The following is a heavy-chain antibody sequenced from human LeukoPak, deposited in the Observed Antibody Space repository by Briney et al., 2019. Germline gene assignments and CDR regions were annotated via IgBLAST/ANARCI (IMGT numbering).Heavy chain of an antibody. CDR2: IYYSGST. J-gene: IGHJ4*02. CDR1: GDSISSGGFY. V-gene: IGHV4-31*03. Sequence: ASETLSLTCTVSGDSISSGGFYWSWIRQHPGKGLQWIGYIYYSGSTFYNPSLESRVTISLDTSKNQFSLKVNSVTAADTAVYYCARDSNSDLWSAYQIWGQGTLVTVSS. D-gene: IGHD3-3*01. CDR3: ARDSNSDLWSAYQI.